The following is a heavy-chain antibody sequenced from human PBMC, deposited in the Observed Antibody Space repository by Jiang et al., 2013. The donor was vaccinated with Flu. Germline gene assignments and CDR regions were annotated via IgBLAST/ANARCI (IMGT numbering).Heavy chain of an antibody. Sequence: GLVKPSETLSLTCTVSGGSISSSGYSWGWIRQPPGKGLDWIGIMSYSGSPYYSPSLKSRVTISVDTSNNHFSLNLRSVTAADTAVYYCAVSYGGDAFDXWGQGTTVSISS. V-gene: IGHV4-39*01. CDR3: AVSYGGDAFDX. D-gene: IGHD4/OR15-4a*01. J-gene: IGHJ3*02. CDR1: GGSISSSGYS. CDR2: MSYSGSP.